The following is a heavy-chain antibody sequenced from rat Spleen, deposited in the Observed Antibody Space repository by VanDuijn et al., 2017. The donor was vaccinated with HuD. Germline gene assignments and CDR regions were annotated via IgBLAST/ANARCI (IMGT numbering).Heavy chain of an antibody. CDR3: VSHGARISRFAY. CDR2: ISYDGSST. CDR1: GFTFSNYG. D-gene: IGHD2-7*01. V-gene: IGHV5-29*01. J-gene: IGHJ3*01. Sequence: EVQLVESGGGLVQPGRSLKLSCAASGFTFSNYGMAWVRQAPTKGLEWVATISYDGSSTYYRDSVKGRYTISRDNAKSTLYLQMDSLRSEDTATYYCVSHGARISRFAYWGQGTLVTVSS.